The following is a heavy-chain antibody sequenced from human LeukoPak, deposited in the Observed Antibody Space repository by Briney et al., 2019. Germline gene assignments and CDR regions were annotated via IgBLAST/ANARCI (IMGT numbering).Heavy chain of an antibody. D-gene: IGHD4-17*01. CDR1: GGSFSGYY. J-gene: IGHJ4*02. Sequence: SETLSLTCAVYGGSFSGYYWSWIRQPPGKGLEWIGEINHSGSTNYNPSLKSRVTISVDTSKNQFSLKLSSVTAADTAVYYCARGPSRLGLRWSDYRGQGTLVTVSS. CDR2: INHSGST. CDR3: ARGPSRLGLRWSDY. V-gene: IGHV4-34*01.